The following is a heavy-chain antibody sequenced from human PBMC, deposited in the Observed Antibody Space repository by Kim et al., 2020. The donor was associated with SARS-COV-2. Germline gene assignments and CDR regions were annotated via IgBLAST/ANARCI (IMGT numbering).Heavy chain of an antibody. D-gene: IGHD3-22*01. J-gene: IGHJ4*02. CDR1: GGSISSSSYY. V-gene: IGHV4-39*01. CDR3: ARQGMIVVGFYFDY. Sequence: SETLSLTCTVSGGSISSSSYYWGWIRQPPGKGLEWIGSIYYSGSTYYNPSLKSRVTISVDTSKNQFSLKLSSVTAADTAVDYCARQGMIVVGFYFDYWGKGTLVTVSS. CDR2: IYYSGST.